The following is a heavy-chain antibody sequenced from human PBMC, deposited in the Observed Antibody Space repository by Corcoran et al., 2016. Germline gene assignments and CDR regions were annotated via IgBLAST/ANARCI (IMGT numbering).Heavy chain of an antibody. V-gene: IGHV1-46*01. D-gene: IGHD2-2*03. Sequence: QVQLVQSGAEVKKPGASVKVSCKASGYTFTSYYMHWVRQAPGQGLEWMGIINPSGGSKSYAQKFQGRVTMTRDTSTSTVYMELSSLRYEDTAGYYCAGGPSLDMRPDDVFDPWGQGTLVTVSS. CDR2: INPSGGSK. CDR1: GYTFTSYY. CDR3: AGGPSLDMRPDDVFDP. J-gene: IGHJ5*02.